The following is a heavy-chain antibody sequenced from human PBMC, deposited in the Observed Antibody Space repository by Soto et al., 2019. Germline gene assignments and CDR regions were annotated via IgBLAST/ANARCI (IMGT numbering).Heavy chain of an antibody. CDR3: ARSRYATGTLSFDY. D-gene: IGHD1-1*01. CDR2: IIPIFGTA. V-gene: IGHV1-69*13. J-gene: IGHJ4*02. CDR1: GGTFSSYA. Sequence: SVKVSCKASGGTFSSYAISWVRQAPGQGLEWMGGIIPIFGTANYAQKFQGRVTITADESTSTAYMELSSLRSEDTAVYYCARSRYATGTLSFDYWGQGTLVTVSS.